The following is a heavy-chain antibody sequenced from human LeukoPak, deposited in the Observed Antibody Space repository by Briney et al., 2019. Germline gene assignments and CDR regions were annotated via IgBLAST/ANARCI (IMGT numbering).Heavy chain of an antibody. CDR1: GGTFSSYA. J-gene: IGHJ4*02. Sequence: SVKVSCKASGGTFSSYAISWVRQAPGQGLEWMGGIIPIFGTANYAQKFQGRVTITADKSTSTAYMVLSSLRSEDTAVYYCARVENFSSGWYYFDYWGRGTLVTVSS. D-gene: IGHD6-19*01. CDR2: IIPIFGTA. CDR3: ARVENFSSGWYYFDY. V-gene: IGHV1-69*06.